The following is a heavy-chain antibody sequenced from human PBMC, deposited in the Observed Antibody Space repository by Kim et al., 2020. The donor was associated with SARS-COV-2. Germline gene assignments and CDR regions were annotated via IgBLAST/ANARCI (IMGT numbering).Heavy chain of an antibody. CDR2: IKQDGSEK. CDR1: GFTFSSYW. D-gene: IGHD5-18*01. Sequence: GGSLRLSCAASGFTFSSYWMSWVRQAPGKGLEWVANIKQDGSEKYYVDSVKGRFTISRDNAKNSLYLQMNSLRAEDTAVYYCARDPGYSYGYWFDPWGQGTLVTVSS. J-gene: IGHJ5*02. CDR3: ARDPGYSYGYWFDP. V-gene: IGHV3-7*01.